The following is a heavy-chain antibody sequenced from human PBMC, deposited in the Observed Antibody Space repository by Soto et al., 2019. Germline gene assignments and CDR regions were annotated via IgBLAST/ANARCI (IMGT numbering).Heavy chain of an antibody. CDR2: INHSGST. J-gene: IGHJ4*02. V-gene: IGHV4-34*01. D-gene: IGHD3-10*01. CDR1: GGSFSGYY. CDR3: AGRLYYYGSGSYPFDT. Sequence: QVQLQQWGAGLLKPSETLSLTCAVYGGSFSGYYWSWIRQPPGKGLEWIGEINHSGSTNYNPSLKSRVTISVDTSKNQFSLKPSSVTAADTAVHYCAGRLYYYGSGSYPFDTWGEETLVTVSS.